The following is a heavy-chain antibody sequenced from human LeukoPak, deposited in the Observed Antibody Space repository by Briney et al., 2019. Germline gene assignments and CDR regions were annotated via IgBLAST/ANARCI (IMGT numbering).Heavy chain of an antibody. Sequence: SGTLSLSCTVSGGSISSFYCSWIRQPPRKRLEWVWCIYDSERGKYTPSLKSRVTLSADTSKNQISLKLSYVTAADAAVYYGERQPGEMSTIAAIDYWGQGTLVTVSS. CDR2: IYDSERG. CDR1: GGSISSFY. V-gene: IGHV4-59*01. D-gene: IGHD5-24*01. CDR3: ERQPGEMSTIAAIDY. J-gene: IGHJ4*02.